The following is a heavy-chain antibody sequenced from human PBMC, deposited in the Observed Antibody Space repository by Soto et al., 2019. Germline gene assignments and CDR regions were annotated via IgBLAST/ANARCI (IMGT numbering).Heavy chain of an antibody. V-gene: IGHV4-4*02. Sequence: SETLSFTCAVSGDCLITNNWWSWVRQTPGKGLEWIGEVFHNGHANYNPSLRSRVTMSIDTSKNQYSLQLTSVTAADTAIYYCARDAAVPGESDRFDYWGQGALVTVSS. CDR2: VFHNGHA. CDR3: ARDAAVPGESDRFDY. D-gene: IGHD6-19*01. J-gene: IGHJ4*02. CDR1: GDCLITNNW.